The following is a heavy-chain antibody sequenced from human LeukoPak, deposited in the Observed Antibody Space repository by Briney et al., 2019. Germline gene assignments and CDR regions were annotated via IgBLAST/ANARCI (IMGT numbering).Heavy chain of an antibody. V-gene: IGHV1-46*01. CDR3: ARDQEGFDY. Sequence: GALVTVSCKASGYTFTSKSIHWVRQAPGQGHEWMGMSYPRDGSTSYAQKFQGRVTVSRDTSTSTVHMALSGLRSEDTAVYYCARDQEGFDYWGQGTLVTVSS. J-gene: IGHJ4*02. CDR1: GYTFTSKS. CDR2: SYPRDGST.